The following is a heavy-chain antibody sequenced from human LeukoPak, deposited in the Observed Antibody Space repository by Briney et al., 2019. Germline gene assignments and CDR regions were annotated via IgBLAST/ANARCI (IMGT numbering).Heavy chain of an antibody. Sequence: SETLSLTCTVSGGSISSYYWSWIRQSPGKGLGWIGYINYSGSTNYNPSLKSRVSISLDTSKIQFSLKLSSVTAADTAVYYCARLRCSGGSCYSGYWGQGTLVTVSS. D-gene: IGHD2-15*01. CDR1: GGSISSYY. V-gene: IGHV4-59*08. CDR2: INYSGST. CDR3: ARLRCSGGSCYSGY. J-gene: IGHJ4*02.